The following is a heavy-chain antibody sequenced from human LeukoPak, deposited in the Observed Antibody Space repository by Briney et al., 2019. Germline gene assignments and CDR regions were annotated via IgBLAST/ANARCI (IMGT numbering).Heavy chain of an antibody. V-gene: IGHV4-59*01. Sequence: SESLSLTCTVSAVSISSYYWSSIRQPPGKGLEWIGYIYYSGNTNYNPSLKSRVTISVDTSKNQFSLKLSSVTAADTAVYYCARVGGSGSYYYAMDVWGQGTTVTVSS. CDR1: AVSISSYY. D-gene: IGHD3-10*01. CDR3: ARVGGSGSYYYAMDV. CDR2: IYYSGNT. J-gene: IGHJ6*02.